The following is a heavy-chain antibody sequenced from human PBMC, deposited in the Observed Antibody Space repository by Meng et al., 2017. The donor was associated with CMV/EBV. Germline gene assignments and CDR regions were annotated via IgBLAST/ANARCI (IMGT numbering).Heavy chain of an antibody. D-gene: IGHD2-2*01. CDR3: AREWGGIVVVPAAMGIDY. CDR1: GGSFSGYY. J-gene: IGHJ4*02. V-gene: IGHV4-34*01. CDR2: IYHSGST. Sequence: ESLKISCAVYGGSFSGYYWSWIRQPPGKGLEWIGSIYHSGSTYYNPSLKSRVTISVDTSKNQFSLKLSSVTAADTAVYYCAREWGGIVVVPAAMGIDYWGQGTLVTVSS.